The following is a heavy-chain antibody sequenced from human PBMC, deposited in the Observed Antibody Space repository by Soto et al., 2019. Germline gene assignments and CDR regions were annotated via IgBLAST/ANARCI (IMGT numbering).Heavy chain of an antibody. Sequence: ASVKVSCKASGYTFTVYYMHWVRQAPGQGLEWMGWINPNSGGTNYAQKFQGWVTMTRDTSISTAYMELSRLRSDDTAVYYCARGGRIAARPDYYYYYGMDVWGQGTTVTASS. J-gene: IGHJ6*02. CDR1: GYTFTVYY. D-gene: IGHD6-6*01. CDR2: INPNSGGT. CDR3: ARGGRIAARPDYYYYYGMDV. V-gene: IGHV1-2*04.